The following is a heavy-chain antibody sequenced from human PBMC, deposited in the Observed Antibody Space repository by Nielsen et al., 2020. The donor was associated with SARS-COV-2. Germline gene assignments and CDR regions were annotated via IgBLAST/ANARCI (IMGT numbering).Heavy chain of an antibody. CDR3: ARGPTAGSYYYYGMDV. CDR1: GFTFSSYS. Sequence: WGSLRLSCAASGFTFSSYSMNWVRQAPGKGLEWVSSISSSSSYIYYADSVKGRFTISRDNAKNSLYLQMNSLRAEDTAVYYCARGPTAGSYYYYGMDVWGQGTTVTVSS. J-gene: IGHJ6*02. D-gene: IGHD6-13*01. V-gene: IGHV3-21*01. CDR2: ISSSSSYI.